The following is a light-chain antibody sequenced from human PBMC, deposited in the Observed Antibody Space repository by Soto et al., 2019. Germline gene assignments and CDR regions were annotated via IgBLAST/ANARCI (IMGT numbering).Light chain of an antibody. CDR2: GAS. V-gene: IGKV3-20*01. CDR3: QEYLSSPGT. CDR1: QIVSSTY. Sequence: EIVLTQSPGTLSLSPGERATLSCRASQIVSSTYLAWYQQKPGQAPRLLIYGASSRATGIPDRFSGSGSGTDFTLTISRLETEDFAVYYCQEYLSSPGTFGGGTKVEIK. J-gene: IGKJ4*01.